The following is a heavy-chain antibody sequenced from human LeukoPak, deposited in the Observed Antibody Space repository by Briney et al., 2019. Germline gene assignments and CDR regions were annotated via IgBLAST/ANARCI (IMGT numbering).Heavy chain of an antibody. D-gene: IGHD3-3*01. J-gene: IGHJ4*02. CDR3: ARDRAIFGVVTHNYFDY. Sequence: GASVKVSCKASGYTFTSYYMHWVRQAPGQGLEWMGIINPSGGSTSYAQKFQGRVTMTRDTSTSTVYMGLSSLRSEDTAVYYCARDRAIFGVVTHNYFDYWGQGTLVTVSS. CDR2: INPSGGST. CDR1: GYTFTSYY. V-gene: IGHV1-46*01.